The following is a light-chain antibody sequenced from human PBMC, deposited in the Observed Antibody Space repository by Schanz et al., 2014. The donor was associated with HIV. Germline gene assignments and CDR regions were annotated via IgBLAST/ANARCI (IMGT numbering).Light chain of an antibody. CDR2: GTS. Sequence: EIVLTQSPATLSVSPGERATLSCTASQSVSSNLAWYQQKPGQAPRLLIYGTSTRATDIPARFRGSGSETEFTLTITSLQSEDFALYFCHQYDNWPPGGTFGQGTRLEIK. J-gene: IGKJ5*01. CDR1: QSVSSN. CDR3: HQYDNWPPGGT. V-gene: IGKV3-15*01.